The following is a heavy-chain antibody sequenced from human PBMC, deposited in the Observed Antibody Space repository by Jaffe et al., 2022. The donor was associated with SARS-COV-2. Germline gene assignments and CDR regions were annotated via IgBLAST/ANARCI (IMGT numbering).Heavy chain of an antibody. CDR1: GGSISSSSYY. CDR3: ARSGQQLVRGYFDY. V-gene: IGHV4-39*01. D-gene: IGHD6-13*01. Sequence: QLQLQESGPGLVKPSETLSLTCTVSGGSISSSSYYWGWIRQPPGKGLEWIGSIYYSGSTYYNPSLKSRVTISVDTSKNQFSLKLSSVTAADTAVYYCARSGQQLVRGYFDYWGQGTLVTVSS. J-gene: IGHJ4*02. CDR2: IYYSGST.